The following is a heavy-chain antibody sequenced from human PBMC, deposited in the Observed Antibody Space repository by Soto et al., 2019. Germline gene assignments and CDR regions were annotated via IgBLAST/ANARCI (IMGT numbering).Heavy chain of an antibody. D-gene: IGHD1-26*01. J-gene: IGHJ4*02. CDR3: VKIGKRELLINYFDY. Sequence: TLSLTCTVSGGSISSYYWSWIRQPPGKGLEWIGYIYYSGSTNYNPSLKSRVTISVDTSKNQFSLKLSSVTAADTAVYYCVKIGKRELLINYFDYWGQGTLVTVSS. CDR1: GGSISSYY. V-gene: IGHV4-59*01. CDR2: IYYSGST.